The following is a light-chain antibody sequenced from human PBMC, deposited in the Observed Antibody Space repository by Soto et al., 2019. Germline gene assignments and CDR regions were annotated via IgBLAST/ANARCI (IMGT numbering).Light chain of an antibody. CDR3: RSYPSCSTYV. CDR2: DVS. CDR1: SSDVGGYNY. J-gene: IGLJ1*01. V-gene: IGLV2-14*01. Sequence: QSALTQPASVSGSPGQSITISCTGTSSDVGGYNYVSWYQQHPAKAPKLMIYDVSNRPSGGSNRVPGSQSGTTASLTLSGLQAEDQADYYSRSYPSCSTYVFRSGTKLTV.